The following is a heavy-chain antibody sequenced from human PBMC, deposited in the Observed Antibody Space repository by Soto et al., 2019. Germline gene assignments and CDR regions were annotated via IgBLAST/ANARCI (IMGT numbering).Heavy chain of an antibody. Sequence: EVQLVESGGGLVQPGRSLRLSCAASGFTFDDYAMHWVRQAPGKGLEWVSGISWNSGSIGYADSVKGRFTISRDNAKNSLYLQMNSLRAEDTALYYCAKAWWYSSSGYGHYGMDVWGQGTTVTVSS. J-gene: IGHJ6*02. CDR1: GFTFDDYA. V-gene: IGHV3-9*01. CDR3: AKAWWYSSSGYGHYGMDV. CDR2: ISWNSGSI. D-gene: IGHD6-13*01.